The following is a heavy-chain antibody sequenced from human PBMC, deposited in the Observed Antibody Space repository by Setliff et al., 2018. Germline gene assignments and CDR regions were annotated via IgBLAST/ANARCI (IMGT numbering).Heavy chain of an antibody. CDR3: ARTTGYCLEGDFDY. D-gene: IGHD3-3*01. CDR2: IHDSGNPT. CDR1: GFTFSNYY. V-gene: IGHV3-11*01. Sequence: LRLSCAASGFTFSNYYMTWIRQAPGKGLEWISYIHDSGNPTYYADSVKGRFTVSRDNAKNSLYLQMTSLRAEDTAIYYCARTTGYCLEGDFDYWGQGTLVTVSS. J-gene: IGHJ4*02.